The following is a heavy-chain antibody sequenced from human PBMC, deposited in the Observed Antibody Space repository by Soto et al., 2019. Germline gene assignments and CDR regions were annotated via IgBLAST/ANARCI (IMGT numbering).Heavy chain of an antibody. CDR3: AREGGFHYSYGMDV. CDR2: INAGNGNT. J-gene: IGHJ6*02. D-gene: IGHD3-10*01. Sequence: SVRVSCKASGYTFTSYAMHWVRQAPGQRLEWMGWINAGNGNTKYSQKFQGRVTITRDTSASTAYMELSSLRSEDTAVYYCAREGGFHYSYGMDVWGQGTTVTVSS. V-gene: IGHV1-3*01. CDR1: GYTFTSYA.